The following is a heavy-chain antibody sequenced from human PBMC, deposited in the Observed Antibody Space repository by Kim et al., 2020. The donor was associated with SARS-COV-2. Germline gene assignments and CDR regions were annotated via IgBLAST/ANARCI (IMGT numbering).Heavy chain of an antibody. CDR1: GGSISSSSYY. D-gene: IGHD3-10*01. CDR3: ASITDVHYGSGNPLDY. CDR2: IYYSGST. V-gene: IGHV4-39*01. J-gene: IGHJ4*02. Sequence: SETLSLTCTVSGGSISSSSYYWGWIRQPPGKGLEWIGSIYYSGSTYYNPSLKSRVTISVDTSKNQFSLKLSSVTAADTAVYYCASITDVHYGSGNPLDYWGQGTLVTVSS.